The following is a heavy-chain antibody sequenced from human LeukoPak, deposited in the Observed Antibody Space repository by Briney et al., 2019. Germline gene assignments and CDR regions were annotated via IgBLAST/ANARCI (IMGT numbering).Heavy chain of an antibody. CDR3: ARVPGIAAAYKFDY. Sequence: PGGSLRLSCAAYGFTFSSYSMNWVRQAPGKGLEWVSSISSSSSYIYYAGSVKGRFTISRDNAKNSLYLQMNSLRAEDTAVYYCARVPGIAAAYKFDYWGQGTLVTVSS. J-gene: IGHJ4*02. D-gene: IGHD6-13*01. V-gene: IGHV3-21*01. CDR2: ISSSSSYI. CDR1: GFTFSSYS.